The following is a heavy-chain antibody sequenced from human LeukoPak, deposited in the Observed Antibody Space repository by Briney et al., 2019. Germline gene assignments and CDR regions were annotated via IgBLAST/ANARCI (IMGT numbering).Heavy chain of an antibody. CDR1: GGSFSCYY. J-gene: IGHJ5*02. V-gene: IGHV4-34*01. Sequence: SETLSLTCAVYGGSFSCYYWSWIRQPPGKGLEWIGEINHSGSTNYNPSLKSRVTISVDTSKNQFSLKLSSVTAADTAVYYCARENNWNDVGHWFDPWGQGTLVTVSS. CDR3: ARENNWNDVGHWFDP. CDR2: INHSGST. D-gene: IGHD1-20*01.